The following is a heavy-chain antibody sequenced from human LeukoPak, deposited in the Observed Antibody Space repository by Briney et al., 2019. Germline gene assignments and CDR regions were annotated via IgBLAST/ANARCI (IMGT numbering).Heavy chain of an antibody. J-gene: IGHJ4*02. CDR1: GYSYTSSW. CDR2: IYPGDSDT. Sequence: GESLKISCKGSGYSYTSSWIGWVRQMPGKGLEWMGFIYPGDSDTTYSPSFQGQVTISADKSISTAYLQWSSLKASDSAMYYCARRMVRGVITSPFDYWGQGTLVTVSS. CDR3: ARRMVRGVITSPFDY. V-gene: IGHV5-51*01. D-gene: IGHD3-10*01.